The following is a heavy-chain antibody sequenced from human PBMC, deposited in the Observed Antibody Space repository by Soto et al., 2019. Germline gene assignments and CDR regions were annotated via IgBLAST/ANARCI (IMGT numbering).Heavy chain of an antibody. Sequence: EVQLVESGRGLIQPGGSLRLSCAASGFTVSSNYMSWVRQAPGKGLEWVSVIYSGGSTYYADSVKGRFTISRDNSKNTLYLQMNSLRAEDTAVYYCARDGYYDFWSGYRVDGMDVWGQGTTVTVSS. CDR3: ARDGYYDFWSGYRVDGMDV. CDR2: IYSGGST. D-gene: IGHD3-3*01. J-gene: IGHJ6*02. CDR1: GFTVSSNY. V-gene: IGHV3-53*01.